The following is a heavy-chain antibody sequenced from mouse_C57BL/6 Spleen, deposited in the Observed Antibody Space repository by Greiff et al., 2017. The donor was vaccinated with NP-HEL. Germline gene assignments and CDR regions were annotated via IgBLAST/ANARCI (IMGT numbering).Heavy chain of an antibody. CDR3: AGGNYGFSWFAY. CDR2: ISSGGSYT. CDR1: GFTFSSYG. Sequence: DVMLVESGGDLVKPGGSLKLSCAASGFTFSSYGMSWVRQTPDKRLEWVATISSGGSYTYYPDSVKGRFTISRDNAKNTLYLQMSSLKSEDTAMYYCAGGNYGFSWFAYWGQGTLVTVSA. V-gene: IGHV5-6*02. J-gene: IGHJ3*01. D-gene: IGHD2-1*01.